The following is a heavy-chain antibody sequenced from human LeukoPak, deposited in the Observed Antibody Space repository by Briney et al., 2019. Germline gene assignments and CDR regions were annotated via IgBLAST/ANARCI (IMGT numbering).Heavy chain of an antibody. J-gene: IGHJ4*02. Sequence: SETLSLTCAVSGGSIRSGGYSWSWIRQPPGKGLEWIGYIYHSGSTYYNPSLKSRVTISVDRSKNQFSLKLSSVTAADTAVYYCAREPIAARGFDYWGQGTLVTVSS. D-gene: IGHD6-6*01. V-gene: IGHV4-30-2*01. CDR2: IYHSGST. CDR3: AREPIAARGFDY. CDR1: GGSIRSGGYS.